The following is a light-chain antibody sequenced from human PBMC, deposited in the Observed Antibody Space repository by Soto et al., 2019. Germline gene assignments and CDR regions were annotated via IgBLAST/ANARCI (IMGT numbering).Light chain of an antibody. Sequence: QLVLTQSPSASASLGASVKLTCTLRSGHSSYAIAWHQQQPDKGPRYLMKLNSDGRHSKGDGIPDRFSGTSSGAERYLTISSLQSEDEADYYCQTLDTGIVVFGGGTQLTVL. CDR3: QTLDTGIVV. J-gene: IGLJ7*01. CDR1: SGHSSYA. CDR2: LNSDGRH. V-gene: IGLV4-69*01.